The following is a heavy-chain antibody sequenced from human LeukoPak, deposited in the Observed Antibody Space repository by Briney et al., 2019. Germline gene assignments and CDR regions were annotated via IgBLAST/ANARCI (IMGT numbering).Heavy chain of an antibody. Sequence: PSQTLSLTCTVSGGSISSGSYYWSWIRQPAGKGLEWIGRIYTSGSTNYNPSLKSRVTIPVDTSKNQFSLKLSSVTAADTAVYYCARDLYSGSYFYYFDYWGQGTLVTVSS. J-gene: IGHJ4*02. V-gene: IGHV4-61*02. CDR1: GGSISSGSYY. CDR2: IYTSGST. D-gene: IGHD1-26*01. CDR3: ARDLYSGSYFYYFDY.